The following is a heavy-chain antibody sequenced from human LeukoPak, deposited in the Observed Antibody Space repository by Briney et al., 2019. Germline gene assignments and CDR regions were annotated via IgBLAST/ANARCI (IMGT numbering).Heavy chain of an antibody. J-gene: IGHJ5*02. Sequence: GGSLRLSCAASGFTFSGSLIHWVRQASGKGLEWVGRIRTKADNYAAVYAASVKGRFTISRDDSKNTAYLQMNSLRAEDTAVYYCAKGLGYSYLHRFDPWGQGTLVTVSS. CDR2: IRTKADNYAA. D-gene: IGHD5-18*01. V-gene: IGHV3-73*01. CDR3: AKGLGYSYLHRFDP. CDR1: GFTFSGSL.